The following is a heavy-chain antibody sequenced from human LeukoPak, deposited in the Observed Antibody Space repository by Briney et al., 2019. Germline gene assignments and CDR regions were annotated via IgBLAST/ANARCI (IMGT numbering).Heavy chain of an antibody. CDR1: GFTVSKYA. V-gene: IGHV3-23*01. CDR2: ISGSGGST. Sequence: WGSLRLSCAASGFTVSKYALTWVRQAPGRGLECVSAISGSGGSTYYADSVKGRFTVSRDNSKNTLYLQMNSLRAEDTAVYYCAKDRDYVWGSYRYLDAFDIWGQGTMVTVSS. D-gene: IGHD3-16*02. J-gene: IGHJ3*02. CDR3: AKDRDYVWGSYRYLDAFDI.